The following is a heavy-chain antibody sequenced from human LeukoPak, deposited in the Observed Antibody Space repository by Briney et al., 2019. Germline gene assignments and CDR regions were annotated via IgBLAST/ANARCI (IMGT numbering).Heavy chain of an antibody. V-gene: IGHV3-33*01. CDR3: ARDFYCSRTSCYVPSFDY. Sequence: GGSLRLSSAASGFAFSSYGMHWVRQAPGEGREWVALIGYDGTNEYYADSVKGRFTISRDNSKNTLYLQMKSLRAEDTAVYYCARDFYCSRTSCYVPSFDYWGQGTLVTVSS. D-gene: IGHD2-2*01. CDR1: GFAFSSYG. J-gene: IGHJ4*02. CDR2: IGYDGTNE.